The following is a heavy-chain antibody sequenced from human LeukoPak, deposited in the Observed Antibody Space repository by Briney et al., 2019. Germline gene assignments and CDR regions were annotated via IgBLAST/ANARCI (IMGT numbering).Heavy chain of an antibody. V-gene: IGHV3-7*05. Sequence: GGSLRLSCAASGFTFSSYWTSWVRQAPGKGLEWVANIKQDGSEKYYVDSVKGRFTISRDNAKNSLYLQMNSLRAEDTAVYYCARGPPCREYCSLEFYFDYWGQGTLVTVSS. J-gene: IGHJ4*02. CDR1: GFTFSSYW. D-gene: IGHD2/OR15-2a*01. CDR3: ARGPPCREYCSLEFYFDY. CDR2: IKQDGSEK.